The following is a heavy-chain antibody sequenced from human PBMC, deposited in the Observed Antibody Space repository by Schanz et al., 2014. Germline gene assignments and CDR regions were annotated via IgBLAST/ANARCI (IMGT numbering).Heavy chain of an antibody. CDR3: ARVKGGFDY. CDR1: RFTVTNAW. V-gene: IGHV3-21*02. Sequence: VQLVESGGGVVQPGKSLRLSCAASRFTVTNAWMSWVRQAPGKGLEWVSYVSRSTPDIYYADSVRGRFTISRDNAKNSLYLQMNSLRAEDTAVYYCARVKGGFDYWGQGTLVTVSS. D-gene: IGHD3-16*01. J-gene: IGHJ4*02. CDR2: VSRSTPDI.